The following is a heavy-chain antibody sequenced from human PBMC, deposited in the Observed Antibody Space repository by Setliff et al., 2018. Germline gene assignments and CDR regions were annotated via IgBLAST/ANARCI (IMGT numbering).Heavy chain of an antibody. D-gene: IGHD1-26*01. Sequence: GASVKVSCKASGYIFISYGISWVRQAPGQGLEWMGGIIPIFGTANYAQKFQGRVTITADESTSTAYMELSSLRSEDTAVYYCARVSRTIVAARGFDYWGQGTLVTVSS. J-gene: IGHJ4*02. V-gene: IGHV1-69*13. CDR2: IIPIFGTA. CDR1: GYIFISYG. CDR3: ARVSRTIVAARGFDY.